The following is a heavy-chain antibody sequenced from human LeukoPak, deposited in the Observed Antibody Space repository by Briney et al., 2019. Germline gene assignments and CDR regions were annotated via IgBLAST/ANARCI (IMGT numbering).Heavy chain of an antibody. Sequence: PGGSLRLSCAASGFTFSSYAMSWVRQAPGKGLEWVSAISGSGGSTYYADPVKGRFTISRDNSKNTLYLQMNSLRAEDTAVYYCAKARVEGVLIHTLDYWGQGTLVTVSS. J-gene: IGHJ4*02. CDR3: AKARVEGVLIHTLDY. CDR2: ISGSGGST. D-gene: IGHD2-8*01. CDR1: GFTFSSYA. V-gene: IGHV3-23*01.